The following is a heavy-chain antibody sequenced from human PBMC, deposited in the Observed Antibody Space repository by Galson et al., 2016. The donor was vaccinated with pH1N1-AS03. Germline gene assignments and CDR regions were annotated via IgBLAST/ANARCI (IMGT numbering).Heavy chain of an antibody. CDR1: GYTFPNFG. CDR3: ARAAPFDP. D-gene: IGHD2-15*01. V-gene: IGHV1-18*04. CDR2: ISPYSGNT. Sequence: SVKVSCKASGYTFPNFGMSWVRQAPGQGLEWMGWISPYSGNTQYAQRLEGRVTMTTDTSTNTAYLELRSLTYDDTAVYYCARAAPFDPWGHGTLVIVSS. J-gene: IGHJ5*02.